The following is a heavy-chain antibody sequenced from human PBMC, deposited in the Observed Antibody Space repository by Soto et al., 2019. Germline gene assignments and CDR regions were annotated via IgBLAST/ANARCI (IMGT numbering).Heavy chain of an antibody. J-gene: IGHJ4*02. Sequence: QITLKESGPTLVKPTQTLTLTCTFSGFSLSTSGVAMGRIRQPPGKALEWLALIYWDDDTRYSPSLKSRLTITKDTSKSHVVLTMTNMDPVDTATYYCAHGGTTTAFDYWGQGTLVTVSS. D-gene: IGHD3-16*01. CDR3: AHGGTTTAFDY. CDR2: IYWDDDT. CDR1: GFSLSTSGVA. V-gene: IGHV2-5*02.